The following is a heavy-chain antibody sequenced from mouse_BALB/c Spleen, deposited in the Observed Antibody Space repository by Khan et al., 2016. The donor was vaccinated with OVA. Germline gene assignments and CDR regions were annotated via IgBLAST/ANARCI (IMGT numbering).Heavy chain of an antibody. V-gene: IGHV1-34*01. J-gene: IGHJ3*01. Sequence: VQLQQSGPELMKPGASVKISCKASGYSFTTYYMHWVKQSHGKSLEWIGYIDPFNGGNDYNQKFKGKATLTVDKSSSTAYMHLSSLTSEDSAVYYCARGTFDYLVQGTLVTVSA. CDR1: GYSFTTYY. CDR2: IDPFNGGN. CDR3: ARGTFDY. D-gene: IGHD3-3*01.